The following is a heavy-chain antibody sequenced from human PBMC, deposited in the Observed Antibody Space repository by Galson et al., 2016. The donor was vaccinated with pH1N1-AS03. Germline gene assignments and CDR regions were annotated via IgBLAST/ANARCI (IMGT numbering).Heavy chain of an antibody. D-gene: IGHD6-13*01. CDR3: AKEPWLPAAETCHWYFDP. CDR1: GFTFDDYA. Sequence: SLRLSCAGSGFTFDDYAMHWVRQSPGKGLEWVSGISWNSGNIAYADSVKGRFTISRDNAKNSLYLQMSSLKTEDTAFYYCAKEPWLPAAETCHWYFDPWGRGPWS. V-gene: IGHV3-9*01. CDR2: ISWNSGNI. J-gene: IGHJ2*01.